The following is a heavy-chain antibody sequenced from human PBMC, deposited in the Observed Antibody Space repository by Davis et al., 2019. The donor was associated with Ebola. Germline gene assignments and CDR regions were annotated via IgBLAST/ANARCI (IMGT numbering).Heavy chain of an antibody. CDR1: GGSISTTSYY. CDR3: ARDQRTYYYDSCFDY. J-gene: IGHJ4*02. Sequence: MPSETLSLTCTVSGGSISTTSYYWGWIRQPPGKGLEWIGEIYHSGSTNYNPSLKSRVTISVDKSKNQFSLKLSSVTAAATAVYYCARDQRTYYYDSCFDYWGQGTLVTVSS. D-gene: IGHD3-22*01. V-gene: IGHV4-39*07. CDR2: IYHSGST.